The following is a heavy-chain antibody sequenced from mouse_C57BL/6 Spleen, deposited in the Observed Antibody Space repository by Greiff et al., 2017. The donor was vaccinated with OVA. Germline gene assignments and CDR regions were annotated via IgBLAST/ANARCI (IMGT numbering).Heavy chain of an antibody. D-gene: IGHD1-1*01. CDR2: IHPNSGST. V-gene: IGHV1-64*01. J-gene: IGHJ2*01. CDR1: GYTFTSYW. CDR3: ARGVVAYYFDY. Sequence: QVQLQQPGAELVKPGASVKLSCKASGYTFTSYWMHWVKQRPGQGLEWIGMIHPNSGSTNYNEKFKSKATLTVDKSSSTSYMQLSSLTSEDSAVYYCARGVVAYYFDYWGQGTTLTVSS.